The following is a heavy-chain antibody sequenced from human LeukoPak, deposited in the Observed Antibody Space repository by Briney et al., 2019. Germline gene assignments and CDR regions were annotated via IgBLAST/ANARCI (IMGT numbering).Heavy chain of an antibody. J-gene: IGHJ4*02. D-gene: IGHD4-11*01. Sequence: GGSLRLSCAASGFTFSRYAMAWVRQAPAKGLEWVSTMGGSADSTYYADSEKGQFTIYRDNSKNTLLLQMDSLSAEDTAVYYCTKGGLQRYENWGQGTLVTVSS. CDR3: TKGGLQRYEN. CDR2: MGGSADST. CDR1: GFTFSRYA. V-gene: IGHV3-23*01.